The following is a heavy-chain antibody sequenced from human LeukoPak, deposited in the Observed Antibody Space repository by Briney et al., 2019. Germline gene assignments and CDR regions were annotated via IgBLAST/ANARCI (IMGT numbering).Heavy chain of an antibody. J-gene: IGHJ6*02. CDR1: GFTSSDYY. CDR2: ISGSGGTT. Sequence: GGSLRLSCAASGFTSSDYYMTWIRQPPRKGPEWISYISGSGGTTTYVDSVKGRFTISRDNAKNSLYLQMNSLRADDTAVYYCARSNYYTVDVWGQGTAVTVSS. V-gene: IGHV3-11*01. CDR3: ARSNYYTVDV.